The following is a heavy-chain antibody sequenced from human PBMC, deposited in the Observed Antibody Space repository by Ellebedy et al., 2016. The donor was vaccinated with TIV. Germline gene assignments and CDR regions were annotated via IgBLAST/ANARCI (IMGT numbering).Heavy chain of an antibody. CDR1: GDSVSSNSAA. V-gene: IGHV6-1*01. Sequence: SQTLSLTCAISGDSVSSNSAAWNWIRQSPSRGLEWLGRTYYRSKWYYEYAVSMKSRITINPDTSKNKFSLQLISVTPEDTAMYYCARDYKVGLDALDIWGQGTMVTVSS. CDR2: TYYRSKWYY. D-gene: IGHD1-26*01. J-gene: IGHJ3*02. CDR3: ARDYKVGLDALDI.